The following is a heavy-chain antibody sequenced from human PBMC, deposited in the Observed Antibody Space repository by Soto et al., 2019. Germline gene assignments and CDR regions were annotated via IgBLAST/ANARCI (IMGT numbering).Heavy chain of an antibody. CDR2: FIAMLGTP. J-gene: IGHJ4*02. CDR3: ARGAMAKCDY. CDR1: GGTFGSHG. Sequence: QVQLVQSGAEVKKPGSSVKVSCKASGGTFGSHGVAWVRQAPGQGLEWMGGFIAMLGTPTYAKKVQGRATITADESLTSSYLDLMSLRSEGTAVYFGARGAMAKCDYWGQGTVVTVSS. D-gene: IGHD5-18*01. V-gene: IGHV1-69*01.